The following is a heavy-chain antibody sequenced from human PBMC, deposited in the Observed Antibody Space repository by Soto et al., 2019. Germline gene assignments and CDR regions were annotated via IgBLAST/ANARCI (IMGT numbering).Heavy chain of an antibody. D-gene: IGHD2-2*01. CDR2: IYYSGST. J-gene: IGHJ5*02. V-gene: IGHV4-59*01. CDR1: GGSISSYY. Sequence: SETLSLTCTVAGGSISSYYWSWIRQPPGKGLEWIGYIYYSGSTNYNPSLKSRVTISVDTSKNPFSLKLSSVTAADTAVYYCVRDGHCITTSCYGTWFDPWGQGTLVTVSS. CDR3: VRDGHCITTSCYGTWFDP.